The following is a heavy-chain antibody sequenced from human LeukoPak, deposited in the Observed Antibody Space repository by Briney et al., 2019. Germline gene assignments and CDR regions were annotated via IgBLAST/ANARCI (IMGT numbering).Heavy chain of an antibody. J-gene: IGHJ5*02. CDR1: GYTFIGYY. Sequence: SVKVSCKASGYTFIGYYIHWVRQAPGQGLEWMGGIMPIFGTANYAQKFQGRVTITADESTSTAYMELSSLRSEDTAVYYCARVRYCSGGSCYLNWFDPWGQGTLVTVSS. D-gene: IGHD2-15*01. CDR2: IMPIFGTA. CDR3: ARVRYCSGGSCYLNWFDP. V-gene: IGHV1-69*13.